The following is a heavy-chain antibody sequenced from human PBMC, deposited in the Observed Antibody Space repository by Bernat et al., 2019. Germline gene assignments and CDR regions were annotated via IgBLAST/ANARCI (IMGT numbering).Heavy chain of an antibody. V-gene: IGHV3-30*03. J-gene: IGHJ4*02. CDR3: ARDRSDYGDEMTD. Sequence: QVQLVESGGGVVQPGRSLRLSCAASGFTFSSYGMHWVRQAPGKGLEWVADISYDGSNKYYADSVKGQFTISRDNAKNSLYLQMNSLRAEDTAVYYCARDRSDYGDEMTDWGQGTLVTVSS. D-gene: IGHD4-17*01. CDR2: ISYDGSNK. CDR1: GFTFSSYG.